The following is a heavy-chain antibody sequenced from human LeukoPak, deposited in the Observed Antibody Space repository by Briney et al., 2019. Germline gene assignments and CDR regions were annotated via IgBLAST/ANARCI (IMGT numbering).Heavy chain of an antibody. V-gene: IGHV4-31*03. D-gene: IGHD2-15*01. J-gene: IGHJ4*02. Sequence: SETLSLTCTVSGGSISSGGYYWSWIRQHPGKGLEWIGYIYYSGSTYYNPSLKSRVTVSVVTSKNQFSLKLSSVTAADTAVYYCASLLGGGSWYALFDYWGQGTLVTVSS. CDR3: ASLLGGGSWYALFDY. CDR1: GGSISSGGYY. CDR2: IYYSGST.